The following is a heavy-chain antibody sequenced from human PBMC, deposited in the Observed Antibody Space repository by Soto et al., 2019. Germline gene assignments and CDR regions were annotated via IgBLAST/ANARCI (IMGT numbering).Heavy chain of an antibody. D-gene: IGHD7-27*01. CDR2: IYYNGNT. CDR3: TRANWYSEY. Sequence: QVQLQESGPGLVKPSENLSLTCTVSGGSISNHYWSWIRQPPGKGLEWIGYIYYNGNTNYNPSLKSRVTMSVDTSKNQISLKLSSVTVADTAVYYCTRANWYSEYWGQGTLVTVSS. V-gene: IGHV4-59*11. CDR1: GGSISNHY. J-gene: IGHJ4*02.